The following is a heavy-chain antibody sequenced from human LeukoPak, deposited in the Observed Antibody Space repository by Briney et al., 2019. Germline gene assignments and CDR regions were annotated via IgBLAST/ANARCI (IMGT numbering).Heavy chain of an antibody. D-gene: IGHD6-19*01. Sequence: PSETLSLTCTVSGGSISNSAYYWGWIRQPPGKGLEWIGSIYYTGTTSYNPSLKSRVTISVDTSKNQFSLKLSSVTAADTAVYYCASSLQWLGAYFDYWGQGTLVTVSS. J-gene: IGHJ4*02. CDR2: IYYTGTT. V-gene: IGHV4-39*07. CDR3: ASSLQWLGAYFDY. CDR1: GGSISNSAYY.